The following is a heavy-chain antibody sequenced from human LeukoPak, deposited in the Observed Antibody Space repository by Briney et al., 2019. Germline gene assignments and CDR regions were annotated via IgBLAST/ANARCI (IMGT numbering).Heavy chain of an antibody. D-gene: IGHD1-26*01. Sequence: GGSLRLSCAASGFIFNNYAMNWVRQAPGKGLEWVSGISGSGDSTFYADSVKGRFTISRDNSKNTLDLQMNSLRAEDTAVYYCARWEGFDYWGQGTLVTVSS. CDR3: ARWEGFDY. CDR1: GFIFNNYA. V-gene: IGHV3-23*01. J-gene: IGHJ4*02. CDR2: ISGSGDST.